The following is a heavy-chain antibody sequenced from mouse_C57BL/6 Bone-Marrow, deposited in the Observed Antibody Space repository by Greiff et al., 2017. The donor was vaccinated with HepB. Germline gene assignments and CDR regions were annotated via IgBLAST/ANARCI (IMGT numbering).Heavy chain of an antibody. CDR2: IHPKSGST. CDR3: ERPLYYYGSSYYAMDY. J-gene: IGHJ4*01. D-gene: IGHD1-1*01. V-gene: IGHV1-64*01. Sequence: QVQLQQPGAELVKPGASVKLSCKASGYTFTSYWMHWVKQRPGQGLEWIGMIHPKSGSTNYNEKFKSKATLTVDKSSSTAYMQLSSLTSEDSAVYYYERPLYYYGSSYYAMDYWGQGTSVTVSS. CDR1: GYTFTSYW.